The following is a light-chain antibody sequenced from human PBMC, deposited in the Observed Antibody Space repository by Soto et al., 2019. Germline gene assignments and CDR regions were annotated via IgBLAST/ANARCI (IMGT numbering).Light chain of an antibody. CDR1: QSVSSSY. Sequence: EIVLTQSPGTLSLSPGERATLSCRASQSVSSSYLAWYQQKPGQAPRLLIYGASSRATGIPDRFSGSGSGTDFTLTISRLEPEDFAVYYCHQYDSSPRTFGKGTKVEIK. CDR2: GAS. V-gene: IGKV3-20*01. CDR3: HQYDSSPRT. J-gene: IGKJ1*01.